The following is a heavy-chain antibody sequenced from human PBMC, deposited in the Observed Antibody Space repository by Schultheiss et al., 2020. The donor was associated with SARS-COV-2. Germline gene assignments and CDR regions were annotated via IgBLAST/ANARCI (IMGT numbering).Heavy chain of an antibody. CDR3: AREIKQGSGSLDY. CDR2: ISAYNGNT. Sequence: ASVKVSCKASGGTFSSYAINWVRQAPGQGLEWMGGISAYNGNTNYAQKFQGRVTMTRDTSISTAYMELSRLRSDDTAVYYCAREIKQGSGSLDYWGQGTLVTVSS. V-gene: IGHV1-2*02. CDR1: GGTFSSYA. D-gene: IGHD3-22*01. J-gene: IGHJ4*02.